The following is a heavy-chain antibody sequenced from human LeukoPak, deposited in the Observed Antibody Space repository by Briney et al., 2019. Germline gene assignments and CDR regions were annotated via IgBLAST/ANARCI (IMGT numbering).Heavy chain of an antibody. D-gene: IGHD4-17*01. Sequence: GASVKVSCKASGGTFISYAISWVRQAPGQGLEWMGGIIPIFGTANYAQKFQGRVTITADESTSTAYMELSSLRSEDTAVYYCARVREDYGDYLNLAYFDYWGQGTLVTVSS. CDR1: GGTFISYA. CDR3: ARVREDYGDYLNLAYFDY. J-gene: IGHJ4*02. V-gene: IGHV1-69*13. CDR2: IIPIFGTA.